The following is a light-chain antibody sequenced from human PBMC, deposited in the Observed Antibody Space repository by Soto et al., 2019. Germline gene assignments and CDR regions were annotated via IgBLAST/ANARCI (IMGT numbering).Light chain of an antibody. CDR2: VAS. J-gene: IGKJ2*01. V-gene: IGKV1-17*01. Sequence: IQMTQSPSSLSASVGDTVTVTCRASQGIRNYLNWFQQKPGKAPKRLISVASTLQSGVPSRFSGSGSGTEFTLTISCLQPEDSATYYCLQHNTYPYTFGQGTKLEIK. CDR3: LQHNTYPYT. CDR1: QGIRNY.